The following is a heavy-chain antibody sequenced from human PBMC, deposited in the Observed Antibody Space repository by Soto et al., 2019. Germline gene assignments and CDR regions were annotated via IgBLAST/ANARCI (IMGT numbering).Heavy chain of an antibody. CDR1: GGSMRNYF. J-gene: IGHJ4*02. CDR2: IHYSGTT. Sequence: SETLSLTCTVSGGSMRNYFWTWIRQPPGKGLEWIGYIHYSGTTSFFPSYNPSLRSRVTISEDTSKNQFSLKLLTVTTADTAVYFCAAGEASSRNLAPYYLDFWGQGTLVTVSS. CDR3: AAGEASSRNLAPYYLDF. V-gene: IGHV4-59*01. D-gene: IGHD6-13*01.